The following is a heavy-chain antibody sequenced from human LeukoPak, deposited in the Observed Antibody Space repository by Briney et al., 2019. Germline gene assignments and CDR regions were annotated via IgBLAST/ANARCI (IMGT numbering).Heavy chain of an antibody. J-gene: IGHJ4*02. CDR2: IKQNGSEK. CDR3: ARNPTVTTLYYFDY. CDR1: GFTFSSYW. D-gene: IGHD4-17*01. Sequence: GGSLRLSCAASGFTFSSYWMSWVRQAPGKGLDWVANIKQNGSEKYYVDSVKGRFTISRDNAKNSLYLQMNSLRAEDTAVYYCARNPTVTTLYYFDYWGQGTLVTVSS. V-gene: IGHV3-7*01.